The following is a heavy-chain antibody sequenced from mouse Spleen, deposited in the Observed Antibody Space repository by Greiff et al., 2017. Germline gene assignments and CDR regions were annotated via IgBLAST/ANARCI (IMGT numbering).Heavy chain of an antibody. D-gene: IGHD4-1*01. J-gene: IGHJ3*01. CDR1: GYTFTSYW. CDR3: ALTGRFAY. V-gene: IGHV1-69*01. Sequence: VQLQQPGAELVMPGASVKLSCKASGYTFTSYWMHWVKQRPGQGLEWIGEIDPSDSYTNYNQKFKGKATLTVDKSSSTAYMQLSSLTSEDSAVYYCALTGRFAYWGQGTLVTVSA. CDR2: IDPSDSYT.